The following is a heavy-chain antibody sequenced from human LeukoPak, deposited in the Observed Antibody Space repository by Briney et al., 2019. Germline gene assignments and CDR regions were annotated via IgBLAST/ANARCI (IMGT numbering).Heavy chain of an antibody. CDR1: GYTFTGYY. D-gene: IGHD3-10*01. CDR3: AREPGDLADYYYYYMDV. CDR2: INPNSGGT. J-gene: IGHJ6*03. Sequence: ASVKVSCKASGYTFTGYYMHWVRQAPGQGLEWMGWINPNSGGTNYAQKFQGRVTMTRDTSISPAYMELSRLRSDDTAVYYCAREPGDLADYYYYYMDVWGKGTTVTISS. V-gene: IGHV1-2*02.